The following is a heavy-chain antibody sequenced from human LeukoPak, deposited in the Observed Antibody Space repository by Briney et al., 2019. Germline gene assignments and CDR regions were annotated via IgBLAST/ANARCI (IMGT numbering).Heavy chain of an antibody. Sequence: PSETLSLTCTVSGGSISSYYWSWIRQPPGKGLKWIGYIYYTGSTNYNPSLKSRVTISVDTSKNQFSLKLNSVTAADTAVYYCARRRVGAISSYNWFDPWGQGTLVTVSS. CDR1: GGSISSYY. D-gene: IGHD1-26*01. CDR3: ARRRVGAISSYNWFDP. V-gene: IGHV4-59*08. CDR2: IYYTGST. J-gene: IGHJ5*02.